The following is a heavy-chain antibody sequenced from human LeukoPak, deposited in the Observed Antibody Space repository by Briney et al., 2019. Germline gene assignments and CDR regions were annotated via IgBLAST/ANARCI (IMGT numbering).Heavy chain of an antibody. D-gene: IGHD1-26*01. Sequence: QPGGSLRLSCTASGFTFDKYAMHWVRQPPGKGLEWVSVISADGTTDHADSVKGRFTISRDNSKKSLFLQMNSLRPEDTALYYCGTWAFYHGLDVWGQGATVTVSS. CDR2: ISADGTT. V-gene: IGHV3-43*02. CDR3: GTWAFYHGLDV. CDR1: GFTFDKYA. J-gene: IGHJ6*02.